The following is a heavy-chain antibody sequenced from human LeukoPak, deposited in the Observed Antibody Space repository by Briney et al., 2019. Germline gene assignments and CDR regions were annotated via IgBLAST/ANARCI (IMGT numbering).Heavy chain of an antibody. J-gene: IGHJ4*02. CDR2: IKQDGSEK. CDR3: AREGFYYFDF. V-gene: IGHV3-7*01. CDR1: GFNFSTYW. Sequence: GGSLRLSCTASGFNFSTYWMTWVRQVPGKGLEWLANIKQDGSEKTYVDSVKGRFTIFRDNAKNLLYLQMNSLRVEDTAVYYCAREGFYYFDFWGQGTLVTVSS.